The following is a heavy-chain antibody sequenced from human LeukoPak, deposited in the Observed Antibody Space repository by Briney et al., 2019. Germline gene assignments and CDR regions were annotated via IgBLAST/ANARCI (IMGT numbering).Heavy chain of an antibody. Sequence: ASVKVSCKASGYTFTSYDINWVRQATGQGLEWMRWMNPNSGNTGYAQKFQGRVTMTRNTSISTAYMELSSLRSEDTAVYYCARGQGIAARLRGYYYYYMDVWGKGTPVTVSS. V-gene: IGHV1-8*01. CDR1: GYTFTSYD. J-gene: IGHJ6*03. CDR2: MNPNSGNT. CDR3: ARGQGIAARLRGYYYYYMDV. D-gene: IGHD6-6*01.